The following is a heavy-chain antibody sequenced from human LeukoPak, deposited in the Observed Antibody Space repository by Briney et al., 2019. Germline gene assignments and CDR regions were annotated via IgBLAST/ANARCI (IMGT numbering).Heavy chain of an antibody. J-gene: IGHJ5*02. D-gene: IGHD3-10*01. Sequence: GGSLRLCCVASGFTFRTYGMYWVRQAPGKGLEWVAVIWSDGSKKYYAESVKGRFTISRDDSKNTLYLQMNSLSGEDTAVYYCARDGAVGRPIDPWGQGTLVTVSS. CDR3: ARDGAVGRPIDP. CDR2: IWSDGSKK. V-gene: IGHV3-33*01. CDR1: GFTFRTYG.